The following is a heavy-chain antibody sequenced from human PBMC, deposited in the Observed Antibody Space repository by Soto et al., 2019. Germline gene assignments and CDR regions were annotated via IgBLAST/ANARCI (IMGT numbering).Heavy chain of an antibody. Sequence: SETLSLTCAVYGGSFSGYYWSWIRQPPGKGLEWIGEINHSGSTNYNPSLKSRVTISVDTSKNQSSLKLSSVTAADTAVYYCARRPRITMIVVVSPGWFDPWGQGTLVTVSS. V-gene: IGHV4-34*01. CDR1: GGSFSGYY. CDR3: ARRPRITMIVVVSPGWFDP. J-gene: IGHJ5*02. CDR2: INHSGST. D-gene: IGHD3-22*01.